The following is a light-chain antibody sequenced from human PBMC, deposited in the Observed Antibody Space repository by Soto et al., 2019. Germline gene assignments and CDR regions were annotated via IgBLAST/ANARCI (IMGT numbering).Light chain of an antibody. CDR2: GAS. CDR1: QDISSF. CDR3: QQLNSYPH. Sequence: DIQLTQSPSFLSASVGDRVTITCRTSQDISSFLAWYQQKPGKAPNLLIYGASTLQSGVPSRFSGSGSGTEFTLTISSLQPEDFATYYCQQLNSYPHFGQGTRLDI. J-gene: IGKJ5*01. V-gene: IGKV1-9*01.